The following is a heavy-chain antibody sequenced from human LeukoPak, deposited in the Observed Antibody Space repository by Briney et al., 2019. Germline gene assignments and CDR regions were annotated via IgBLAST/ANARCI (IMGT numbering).Heavy chain of an antibody. V-gene: IGHV3-23*01. J-gene: IGHJ6*02. D-gene: IGHD3-10*01. CDR3: ARDYFGSGTYYPYQYYGMDV. CDR2: ISGSGDST. CDR1: GLNFRAYG. Sequence: SGGSLRLSCAASGLNFRAYGMSWVRQAPGKGLEWVSTISGSGDSTYHADSVKGRFTISRDNSKNTLSLQMNCLRAENTGVYFCARDYFGSGTYYPYQYYGMDVWGQGTTVTVSS.